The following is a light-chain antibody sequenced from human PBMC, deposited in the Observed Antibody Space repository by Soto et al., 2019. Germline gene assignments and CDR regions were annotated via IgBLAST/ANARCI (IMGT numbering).Light chain of an antibody. CDR2: GAS. J-gene: IGKJ3*01. CDR3: QQHAVSPFT. V-gene: IGKV3-20*01. Sequence: EVVLTQSPGTLSLSPGERATLSCRASQRVSSTYLAWYQQKPGQAPRLLIYGASSRATGIPDRFSGSGSATDFSLTISRLEPEDFAVYYCQQHAVSPFTFGPGTKVDIK. CDR1: QRVSSTY.